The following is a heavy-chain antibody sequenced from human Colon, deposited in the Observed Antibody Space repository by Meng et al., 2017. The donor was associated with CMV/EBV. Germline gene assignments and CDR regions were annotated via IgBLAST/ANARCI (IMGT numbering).Heavy chain of an antibody. V-gene: IGHV4-34*01. CDR1: GGSFSGYY. D-gene: IGHD3-10*01. CDR2: INHSGST. Sequence: HVHLRQGGAGLLKPSVTLSLTCSVYGGSFSGYYWRWIRQPPGKGLEWIGEINHSGSTNYNPSLKSRVTISVDTSKNQFSLKLSSVTAADTAVYYCARGLYGSGRHQIDYWGQGTLVTVSS. J-gene: IGHJ4*02. CDR3: ARGLYGSGRHQIDY.